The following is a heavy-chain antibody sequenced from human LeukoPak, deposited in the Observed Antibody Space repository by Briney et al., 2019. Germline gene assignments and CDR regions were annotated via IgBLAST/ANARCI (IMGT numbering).Heavy chain of an antibody. CDR3: ARVRFLEWPIIEYYFDY. Sequence: VASVKVSCKASGGTFSSYAISWVRQAPGQGLEWMGGIIPIFGTANYAQKFQGRVTITADESTSTAYMELSSLRSEDTAVYYCARVRFLEWPIIEYYFDYWGQGTLVTVSS. CDR1: GGTFSSYA. CDR2: IIPIFGTA. V-gene: IGHV1-69*13. J-gene: IGHJ4*02. D-gene: IGHD3-3*01.